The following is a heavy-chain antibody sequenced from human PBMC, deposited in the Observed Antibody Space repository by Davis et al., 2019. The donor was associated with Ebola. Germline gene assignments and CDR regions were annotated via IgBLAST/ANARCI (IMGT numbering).Heavy chain of an antibody. CDR3: AREGYGDYYYYGMDV. CDR1: GFTFSSYG. CDR2: IWYDGSNK. D-gene: IGHD4-17*01. Sequence: GESLKISCAASGFTFSSYGMHWVRQAPGKGLEWVAVIWYDGSNKYYADSVKGRFTISRDNSKNTLYLQMNSLRVEDTAVYYCAREGYGDYYYYGMDVWGQGTTVTVSS. J-gene: IGHJ6*02. V-gene: IGHV3-33*01.